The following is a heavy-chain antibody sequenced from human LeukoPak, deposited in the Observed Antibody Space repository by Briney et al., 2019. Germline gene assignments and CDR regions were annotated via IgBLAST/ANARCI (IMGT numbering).Heavy chain of an antibody. V-gene: IGHV3-11*01. CDR2: ISSSGSTI. D-gene: IGHD5-18*01. J-gene: IGHJ6*02. CDR3: ARDGLAAAMVIALLNYYYYGMDV. Sequence: GGSLRLSCAASGFTFSDYYMSWIRQAPGKGLEWVSYISSSGSTIYYADSVKGRFTISRDNAKNSLYLQMNSLRAEDTAVYYCARDGLAAAMVIALLNYYYYGMDVWGQGTTVTVSS. CDR1: GFTFSDYY.